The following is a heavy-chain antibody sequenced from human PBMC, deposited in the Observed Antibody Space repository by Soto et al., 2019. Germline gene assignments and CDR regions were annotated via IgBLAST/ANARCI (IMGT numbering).Heavy chain of an antibody. D-gene: IGHD3-10*01. CDR3: ARAGNTNNPRKVLLKDY. V-gene: IGHV1-2*02. CDR1: GYTFTGYY. Sequence: ASVKVSCKASGYTFTGYYMHWVRQASGQGLEWMGWINPNSGGTNYAQKFQGRVTMTRDTSISTAYMELSRLRSDDTAVYYCARAGNTNNPRKVLLKDYWGQGTLVTVSS. CDR2: INPNSGGT. J-gene: IGHJ4*02.